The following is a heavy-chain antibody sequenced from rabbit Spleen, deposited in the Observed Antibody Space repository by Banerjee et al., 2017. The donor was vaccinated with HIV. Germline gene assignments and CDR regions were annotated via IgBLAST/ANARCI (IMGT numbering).Heavy chain of an antibody. CDR1: GFSFSDRDV. D-gene: IGHD8-1*01. CDR2: VDVGSSGFT. CDR3: ARDAASSFSSYGMDL. V-gene: IGHV1S45*01. J-gene: IGHJ6*01. Sequence: QEQLVESGGGLVKPEGSLTLTCKASGFSFSDRDVMCWVRQAPGKGLEWIGCVDVGSSGFTYFATWAKGRFTISKTSSTTVTLQMTSLTAADTATYFCARDAASSFSSYGMDLWGQGTLVTVS.